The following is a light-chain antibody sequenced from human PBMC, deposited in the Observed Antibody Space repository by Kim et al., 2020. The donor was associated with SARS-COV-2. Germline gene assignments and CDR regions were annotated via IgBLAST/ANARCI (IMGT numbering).Light chain of an antibody. CDR3: QQYNNWRWT. J-gene: IGKJ1*01. V-gene: IGKV3-15*01. CDR1: KSVSSN. Sequence: GSAGERATLSGRASKSVSSNLAWYQQKPGQAPRLLIYGASTRATGIPARFSGSGSGTEFTLTISSLQSEDFAVYYCQQYNNWRWTFGQGTKVDIK. CDR2: GAS.